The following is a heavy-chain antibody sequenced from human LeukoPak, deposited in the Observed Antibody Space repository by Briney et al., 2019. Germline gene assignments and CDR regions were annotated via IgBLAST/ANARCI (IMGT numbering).Heavy chain of an antibody. V-gene: IGHV1-69*13. CDR1: GGTFSSYA. CDR2: IIPIFGTA. D-gene: IGHD3-10*01. CDR3: AREIYGSGSYFDY. J-gene: IGHJ4*02. Sequence: GASVKVSCEASGGTFSSYAIGWVRQAPGQGLEWMGGIIPIFGTANYAQKFQGRVTITADESTSTAYMELSSLRSEDTAVYYCAREIYGSGSYFDYWGQGTLVTVSS.